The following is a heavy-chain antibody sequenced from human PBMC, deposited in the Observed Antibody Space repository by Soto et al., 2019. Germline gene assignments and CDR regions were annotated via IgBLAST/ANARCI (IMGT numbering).Heavy chain of an antibody. D-gene: IGHD3-10*01. CDR3: ARKTDSIPSGGDV. J-gene: IGHJ6*04. CDR2: IYSGGDT. Sequence: GGSLRLSCAASGFAVRHNYMTWVRQAPGKGLEWVSLIYSGGDTAYADSVKGRFTISRHTSQNTLYLQMNSLRAEDTAVYYCARKTDSIPSGGDVWGKGTAVTVSS. V-gene: IGHV3-53*04. CDR1: GFAVRHNY.